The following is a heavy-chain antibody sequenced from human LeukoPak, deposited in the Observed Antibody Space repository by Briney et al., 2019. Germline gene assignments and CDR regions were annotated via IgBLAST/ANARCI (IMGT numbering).Heavy chain of an antibody. J-gene: IGHJ4*02. CDR2: INHSGST. CDR1: GGSFSGYY. D-gene: IGHD5-24*01. V-gene: IGHV4-34*01. CDR3: ARGGEMATILAPGYYFDY. Sequence: PSETLSLTCAVYGGSFSGYYWSWIRQPPGKGLEWIGEINHSGSTSYNPSLKSRVTISVDTSKNQFSLKLSSVTAADTAVYYCARGGEMATILAPGYYFDYWGQGTLVTVSS.